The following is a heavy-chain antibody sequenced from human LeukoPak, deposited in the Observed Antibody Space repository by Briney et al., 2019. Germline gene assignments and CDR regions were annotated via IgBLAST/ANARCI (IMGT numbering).Heavy chain of an antibody. CDR3: ARDSGSGNNDY. CDR1: GYTFTSYA. V-gene: IGHV1-3*01. J-gene: IGHJ4*02. D-gene: IGHD1-26*01. Sequence: ASVKVSCKASGYTFTSYAIHWVRQAPGQRLEWMGWISAGNGNTKYSQNFQGRVTFISNTSTTTAFMELSSLRSEDAAVYYCARDSGSGNNDYWGQGTLVTVSS. CDR2: ISAGNGNT.